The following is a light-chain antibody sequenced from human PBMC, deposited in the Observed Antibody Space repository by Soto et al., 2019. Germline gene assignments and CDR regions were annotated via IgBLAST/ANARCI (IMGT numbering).Light chain of an antibody. CDR2: AAS. J-gene: IGKJ1*01. V-gene: IGKV3-20*01. CDR1: QSVSNNY. Sequence: EIVLTQSPGTLSLSPGERATLSCRASQSVSNNYLAWYQQKPGQAPRLLIYAASNRATGIPDRFSGSGSGTDFTLTIRRLEPEDFAVYYCQQYGSSGTFGQGTKVDI. CDR3: QQYGSSGT.